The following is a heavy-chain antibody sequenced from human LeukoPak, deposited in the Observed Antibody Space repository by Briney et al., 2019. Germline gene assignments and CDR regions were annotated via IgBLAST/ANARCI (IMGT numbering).Heavy chain of an antibody. Sequence: GGSLRLSCAASGFTFSSYGMHWVRQAPGKGLEWVAVIWYDGSNKYYADSVKGRFTISRDNSKNTLYLQMNGLRAEDTAVYYCAKSPYSSGWGVDYWGQGTLVTVSS. J-gene: IGHJ4*02. D-gene: IGHD6-19*01. CDR1: GFTFSSYG. V-gene: IGHV3-33*06. CDR2: IWYDGSNK. CDR3: AKSPYSSGWGVDY.